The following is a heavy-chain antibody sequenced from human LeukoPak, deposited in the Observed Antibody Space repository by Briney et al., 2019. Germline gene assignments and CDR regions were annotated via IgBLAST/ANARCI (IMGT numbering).Heavy chain of an antibody. CDR2: IYPGDSDT. J-gene: IGHJ6*04. V-gene: IGHV5-51*01. D-gene: IGHD2-15*01. CDR3: VGHRYCSGDICYYYHGMDV. CDR1: GYNFASNYW. Sequence: GESLKISCQAFGYNFASNYWISWVRQMPGKGLEWLGIIYPGDSDTKYNPSFQGQVTISADKSINTAYLQWGSLKASDTAMYYCVGHRYCSGDICYYYHGMDVWGKGTTVTVSS.